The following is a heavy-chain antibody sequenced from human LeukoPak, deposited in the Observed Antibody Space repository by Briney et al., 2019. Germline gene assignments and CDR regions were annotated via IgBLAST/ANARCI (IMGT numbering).Heavy chain of an antibody. CDR3: ASCEAPITPPPYGFDV. D-gene: IGHD5-12*01. CDR2: IYYSGST. V-gene: IGHV4-59*11. Sequence: GSLRLSCAASGFTFSRHPMNWVRQAPGKGLEWIGYIYYSGSTYYNPSLKSRVTISVDTSKNQFSLKLSSVTAADTAVYYCASCEAPITPPPYGFDVWGQGTEVTVSS. CDR1: GFTFSRHP. J-gene: IGHJ6*02.